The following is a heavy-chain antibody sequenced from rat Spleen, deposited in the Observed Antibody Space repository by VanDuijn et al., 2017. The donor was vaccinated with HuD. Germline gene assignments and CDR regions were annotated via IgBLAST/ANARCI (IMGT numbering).Heavy chain of an antibody. J-gene: IGHJ3*01. CDR1: DYSITNNY. CDR2: ISYSGST. V-gene: IGHV3-1*01. Sequence: EVQLQESGPGLVKPSQSLSLTCSVTDYSITNNYWGWIRKFPGNKMEWIGHISYSGSTSYNPSLKSRISITRDTSKNQFFLQVNSVTTEDTATYYCARSDGTHYYLPFADWGQGTLVTVSS. CDR3: ARSDGTHYYLPFAD. D-gene: IGHD1-12*02.